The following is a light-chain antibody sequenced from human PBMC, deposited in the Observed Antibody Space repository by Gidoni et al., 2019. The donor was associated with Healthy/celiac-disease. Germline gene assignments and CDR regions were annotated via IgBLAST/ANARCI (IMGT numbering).Light chain of an antibody. J-gene: IGLJ1*01. V-gene: IGLV1-36*01. Sequence: QSVLTQPPSVSEAPRQRVTISCFGSSSNIGNNAVNWYQQLPGKAPKLLIYYDDLLPSGVSDRFSGSKSGTSASLAISGLQSEDEADYYCAAWDDSLNGFYVFGTGTKVTVL. CDR1: SSNIGNNA. CDR3: AAWDDSLNGFYV. CDR2: YDD.